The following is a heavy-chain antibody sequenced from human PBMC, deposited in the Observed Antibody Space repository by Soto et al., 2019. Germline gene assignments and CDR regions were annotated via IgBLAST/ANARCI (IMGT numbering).Heavy chain of an antibody. CDR3: ARGGYSVVGATGY. D-gene: IGHD1-26*01. J-gene: IGHJ4*02. Sequence: QVQLVQSGAEVKMPGASVKVSCKASGYTFTDYGINWVRQATGQGLEWMGWMNPKSGDTVYAQKFQGRVSMTRATSISTAYMELNSLKSEDTPVYYCARGGYSVVGATGYWGQGTLVTVSS. CDR1: GYTFTDYG. V-gene: IGHV1-8*01. CDR2: MNPKSGDT.